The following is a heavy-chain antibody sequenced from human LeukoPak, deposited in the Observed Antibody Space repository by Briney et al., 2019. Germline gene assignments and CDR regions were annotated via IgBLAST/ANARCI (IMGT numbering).Heavy chain of an antibody. V-gene: IGHV1-18*01. J-gene: IGHJ4*02. CDR1: GYTFTSYG. CDR3: ARDRTDSSGYYYHYFDY. D-gene: IGHD3-22*01. CDR2: ISAYNGNT. Sequence: ASVKLSCKASGYTFTSYGISWGRQAPGQGLEWMGWISAYNGNTNYAQKLQVRVTMTTDTSTSTAYMELRSLRSDDTAVYYCARDRTDSSGYYYHYFDYWGQGTLVTVSS.